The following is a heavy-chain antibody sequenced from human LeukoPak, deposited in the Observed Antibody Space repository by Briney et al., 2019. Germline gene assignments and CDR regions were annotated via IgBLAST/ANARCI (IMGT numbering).Heavy chain of an antibody. J-gene: IGHJ6*03. CDR3: ARGRLYYSYYMDV. CDR2: IYYSGST. Sequence: SETLSLTCTVSGASISSTTYYWGWIRQPPRKGLEWIACIYYSGSTYYNPSLKSRVTISVDTSKNQFSLKLSSVTAADTAVYYCARGRLYYSYYMDVWGKGTTVTISS. V-gene: IGHV4-39*01. CDR1: GASISSTTYY.